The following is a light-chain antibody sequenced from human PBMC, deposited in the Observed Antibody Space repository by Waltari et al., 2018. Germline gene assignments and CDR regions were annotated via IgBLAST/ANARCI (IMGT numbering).Light chain of an antibody. Sequence: QSVLTQPPSVSAAPGQRVTISCSGGSSTIGNTYLSWYRQFPGTAPKLLIYENTERPSGIPGRFSGSKSGTSATLDITGLQAGDEADYYCGTWDSSLSGAVFGGGTHLTVL. CDR2: ENT. CDR3: GTWDSSLSGAV. CDR1: SSTIGNTY. V-gene: IGLV1-51*02. J-gene: IGLJ7*01.